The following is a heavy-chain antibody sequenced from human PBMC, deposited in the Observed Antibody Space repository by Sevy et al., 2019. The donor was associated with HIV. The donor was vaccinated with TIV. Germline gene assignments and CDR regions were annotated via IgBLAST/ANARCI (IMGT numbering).Heavy chain of an antibody. J-gene: IGHJ3*02. V-gene: IGHV3-30*04. CDR2: ISYDGCNK. CDR1: GFTFSSYA. Sequence: GGSLRLSCAASGFTFSSYAMHWVRQAPGKGLEWVAVISYDGCNKYYADSVKGRFTISRDNSKNTLYLQMNSLRAEDTAVYYCATVGEEYYYDSSGYPDAFDIWGQGTMVTVSS. CDR3: ATVGEEYYYDSSGYPDAFDI. D-gene: IGHD3-22*01.